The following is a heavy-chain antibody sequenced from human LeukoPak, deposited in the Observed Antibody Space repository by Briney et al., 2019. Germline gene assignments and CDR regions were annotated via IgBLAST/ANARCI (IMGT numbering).Heavy chain of an antibody. V-gene: IGHV3-43*02. CDR3: ATQNPPGSGYYDTYNWFDP. Sequence: GGSLRLSCTASGFTFDDYVVHWVRQAPGKGLEWVSLISGDGSGTYYADSVKGRFTISRDNSKNSLFLHMSGLRAEDTALYYCATQNPPGSGYYDTYNWFDPWGQGTLVTVAS. D-gene: IGHD5-12*01. J-gene: IGHJ5*02. CDR2: ISGDGSGT. CDR1: GFTFDDYV.